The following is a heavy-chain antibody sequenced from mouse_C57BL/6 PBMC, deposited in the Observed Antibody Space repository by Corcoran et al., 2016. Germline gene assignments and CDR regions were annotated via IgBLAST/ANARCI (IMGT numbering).Heavy chain of an antibody. Sequence: QVTLKESGPGILQSSQTLSLTCSFSGFSLSTSGMGVSWIRQPSGKGLEWLAHIYWDDDKRYNPSLKSRLTISKDTSRNQVFLKITSVDTADTATYYCARRAIGYYGSSPHYYAMDYWGQGTSVTVSS. CDR1: GFSLSTSGMG. D-gene: IGHD1-1*01. CDR2: IYWDDDK. J-gene: IGHJ4*01. CDR3: ARRAIGYYGSSPHYYAMDY. V-gene: IGHV8-12*01.